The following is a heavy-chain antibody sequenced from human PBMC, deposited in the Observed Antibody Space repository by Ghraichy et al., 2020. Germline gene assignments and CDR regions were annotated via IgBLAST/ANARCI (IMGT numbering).Heavy chain of an antibody. D-gene: IGHD3-16*01. CDR2: ISNSGGTP. V-gene: IGHV3-23*01. CDR3: AKDLGGGFDY. J-gene: IGHJ4*02. CDR1: GFTFSIYA. Sequence: GGSLRLSCAASGFTFSIYAMNWVRQAPGKGLEWLSVISNSGGTPYYADSVKGRFTISRDNSKNALYLQMNSLRAEDTAVYYCAKDLGGGFDYWGQGTLVTVSS.